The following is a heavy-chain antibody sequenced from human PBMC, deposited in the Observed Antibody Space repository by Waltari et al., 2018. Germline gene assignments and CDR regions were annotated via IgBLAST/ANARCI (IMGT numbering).Heavy chain of an antibody. Sequence: EVQLVETGGGLIKPGGSLRLTCAASGFTVSSNYMNWVRKAPGKGLEWVSVIDRCGSTYYSDSVKGRFTISRHNSNTTLYLQMNSLRAADTAVYYCARDHSGSYSGPFGYWVQGTLVTVSS. D-gene: IGHD1-26*01. CDR1: GFTVSSNY. V-gene: IGHV3-53*02. CDR3: ARDHSGSYSGPFGY. J-gene: IGHJ4*02. CDR2: IDRCGST.